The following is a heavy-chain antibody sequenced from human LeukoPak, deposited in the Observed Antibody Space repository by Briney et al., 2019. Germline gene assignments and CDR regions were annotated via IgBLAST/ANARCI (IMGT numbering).Heavy chain of an antibody. CDR2: IRSDGSDT. J-gene: IGHJ6*03. D-gene: IGHD3-10*01. V-gene: IGHV3-74*01. CDR3: ARVFDSGSQAYFYYMDV. CDR1: GFTFSDTW. Sequence: GGSLRLSCAASGFTFSDTWMHWVRQAPGKGLVWVSRIRSDGSDTRYAESVKGRFTISRDNAKNTLYLQMNSLRAEDTAVYYCARVFDSGSQAYFYYMDVWGKGTTVTISS.